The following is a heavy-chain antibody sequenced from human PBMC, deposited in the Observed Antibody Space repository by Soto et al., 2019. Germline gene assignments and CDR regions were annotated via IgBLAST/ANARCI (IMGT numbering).Heavy chain of an antibody. CDR1: GYTFTSSY. D-gene: IGHD1-26*01. Sequence: ASVKVSCKASGYTFTSSYMHWVRQAPGQGLEWMGIINPSGGSTSYAQKFQGRVTMTRDTSTSTVYMELSSLRSEDTAVYYCARALGATTGQHWGQGTLVTVSS. CDR2: INPSGGST. CDR3: ARALGATTGQH. V-gene: IGHV1-46*03. J-gene: IGHJ1*01.